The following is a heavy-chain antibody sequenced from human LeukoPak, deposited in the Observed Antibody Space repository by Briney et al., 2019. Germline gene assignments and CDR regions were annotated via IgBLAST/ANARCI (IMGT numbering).Heavy chain of an antibody. Sequence: SVKVSCKASGFTFTSSAMQWVRQARGKRIEWIGWIIVGCVTTHYAQNFHERVTITSDMSTSTAYMNLSSLRSEYTAVYYCAAADNYYDSSGYPLYAFDIWGQGTMVTVSS. CDR3: AAADNYYDSSGYPLYAFDI. V-gene: IGHV1-58*02. J-gene: IGHJ3*02. CDR1: GFTFTSSA. D-gene: IGHD3-22*01. CDR2: IIVGCVTT.